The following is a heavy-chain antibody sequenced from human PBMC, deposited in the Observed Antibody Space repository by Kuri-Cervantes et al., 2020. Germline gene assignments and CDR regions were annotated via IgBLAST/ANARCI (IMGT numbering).Heavy chain of an antibody. CDR2: IYYSGST. Sequence: SETLSLTCTVSGGSISSYYWSWIRQPPGKGLEWIGYIYYSGSTNYNPSLQSRVTMTRDTSTSTVYMELSNLRSEDTAVYYCARDSRGNGDNWGWFDYWGQGTLVTVSS. J-gene: IGHJ4*02. D-gene: IGHD1-1*01. CDR1: GGSISSYY. V-gene: IGHV4-59*01. CDR3: ARDSRGNGDNWGWFDY.